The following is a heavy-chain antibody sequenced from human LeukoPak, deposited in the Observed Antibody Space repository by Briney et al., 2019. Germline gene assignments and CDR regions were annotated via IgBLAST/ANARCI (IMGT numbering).Heavy chain of an antibody. J-gene: IGHJ4*02. Sequence: GGSLRLSCAASGFTFNIYWMSWVRQAPGKGLEWVANINQDGSEKYYVDSVKGRFTISRDNAMNSSYLQMNSLRGEDTAVYYCARRDGYNTFYFEYWGQGTLVTVSS. D-gene: IGHD5-24*01. CDR3: ARRDGYNTFYFEY. V-gene: IGHV3-7*01. CDR2: INQDGSEK. CDR1: GFTFNIYW.